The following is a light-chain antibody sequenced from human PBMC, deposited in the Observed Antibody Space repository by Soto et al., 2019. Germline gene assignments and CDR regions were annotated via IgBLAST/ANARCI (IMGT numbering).Light chain of an antibody. Sequence: QSALTQPPSASGSPGQSVTISCTGTSSDVGGYNYVSWYQQHPGKAPKLMISEVSKRPSAVPDRFSGSKSGNTASLTVSGLQAEDEADYYCSSFAGNNNLVFGGVTKLTVL. J-gene: IGLJ2*01. CDR1: SSDVGGYNY. CDR2: EVS. CDR3: SSFAGNNNLV. V-gene: IGLV2-8*01.